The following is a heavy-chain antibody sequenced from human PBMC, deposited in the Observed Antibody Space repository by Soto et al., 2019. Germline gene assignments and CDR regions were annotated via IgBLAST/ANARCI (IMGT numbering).Heavy chain of an antibody. CDR3: ARKYNWNYIGGWFDP. Sequence: PSETLSLTWTVSGGSISSYYWSWIRKPPGKGLEWIGYIYYSGSTNYNPSLKSRVTISVDTSKNQFSLKLSSVTAADTAVYYCARKYNWNYIGGWFDPWGQGTLVTVSS. D-gene: IGHD1-7*01. J-gene: IGHJ5*02. V-gene: IGHV4-59*01. CDR2: IYYSGST. CDR1: GGSISSYY.